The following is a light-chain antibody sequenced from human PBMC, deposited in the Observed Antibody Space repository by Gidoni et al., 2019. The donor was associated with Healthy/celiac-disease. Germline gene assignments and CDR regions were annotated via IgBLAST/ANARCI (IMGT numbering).Light chain of an antibody. V-gene: IGKV1-39*01. CDR3: QRSYSTLSA. J-gene: IGKJ2*01. Sequence: DIQMTQSPSSLSASVGDRDTTTRRASPSNSSYLNWYQQKPGKAPQLMLYAASRLPSGVPPRFSGSGSMAYFTLTISSLQPEDFATYCCQRSYSTLSAFGQGTKLEIK. CDR2: AAS. CDR1: PSNSSY.